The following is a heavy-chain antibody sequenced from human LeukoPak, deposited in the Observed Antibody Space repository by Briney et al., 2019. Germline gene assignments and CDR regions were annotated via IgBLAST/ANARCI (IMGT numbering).Heavy chain of an antibody. Sequence: QPGGSLTLSCAASGFTFNSYAMGWLPQAPGKGLEWVSDMSGTGDGTYYADSVKGRFTISRDNSKNTLYLQLSSLRAEDTAVYYGAKDCGKDCRFSCCYPYFDYWGQGTLVTVSS. D-gene: IGHD2-2*01. CDR1: GFTFNSYA. CDR3: AKDCGKDCRFSCCYPYFDY. J-gene: IGHJ4*02. CDR2: MSGTGDGT. V-gene: IGHV3-23*01.